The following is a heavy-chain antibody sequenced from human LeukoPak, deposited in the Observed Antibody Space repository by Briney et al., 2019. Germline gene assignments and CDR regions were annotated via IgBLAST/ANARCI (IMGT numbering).Heavy chain of an antibody. CDR2: ISSSSSTI. J-gene: IGHJ5*02. CDR3: AREPYYYGSGSRMGNWFDP. V-gene: IGHV3-48*01. Sequence: PGGSLRLSCAASGFTFSSYSMNWVRQAPGKGLEWVSYISSSSSTIYYADSVKGRFTISRDNAKNSLYLQMNSLRAEDTAVYYCAREPYYYGSGSRMGNWFDPWGQGTLVTVSS. CDR1: GFTFSSYS. D-gene: IGHD3-10*01.